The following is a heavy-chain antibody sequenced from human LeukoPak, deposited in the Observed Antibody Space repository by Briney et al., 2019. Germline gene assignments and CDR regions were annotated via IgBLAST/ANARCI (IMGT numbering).Heavy chain of an antibody. J-gene: IGHJ3*02. CDR1: GFTFSSYT. CDR3: AKHLHSGWYRDAFDI. V-gene: IGHV3-48*01. Sequence: GGSLRLSCAASGFTFSSYTMNWVRQAPRKGLEWVSYISSGNSNIYYADSVKGRFTISRDNSKNTLYLQMNSLRAEDTAVYYCAKHLHSGWYRDAFDIWGQGTMVTVSS. CDR2: ISSGNSNI. D-gene: IGHD6-19*01.